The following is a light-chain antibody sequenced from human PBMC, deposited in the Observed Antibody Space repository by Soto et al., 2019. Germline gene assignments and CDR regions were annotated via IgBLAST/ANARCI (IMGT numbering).Light chain of an antibody. CDR3: QQRSNWPPIT. V-gene: IGKV3-11*01. J-gene: IGKJ5*01. Sequence: EIVMTQSPATLSVSPGDRATLSCRASQSINRYLAWYQQKPGQAPRLLIYYASNRAAGIPARFSGSGSGTDFTLTISSLEPEDFAVYYCQQRSNWPPITFGQGTRLEIK. CDR1: QSINRY. CDR2: YAS.